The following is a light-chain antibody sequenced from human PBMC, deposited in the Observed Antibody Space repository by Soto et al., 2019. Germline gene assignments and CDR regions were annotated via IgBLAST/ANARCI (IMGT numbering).Light chain of an antibody. Sequence: DIQMTQSPSTLSASVGDRVTITCRASQSISSWLAWYQQKPGKAPKLLIYKSSSLESRVPSRFSGSGSGTESTLTISRRQTDDSATYYCQQYKSYITCGGGTKVEIK. V-gene: IGKV1-5*03. J-gene: IGKJ4*01. CDR1: QSISSW. CDR2: KSS. CDR3: QQYKSYIT.